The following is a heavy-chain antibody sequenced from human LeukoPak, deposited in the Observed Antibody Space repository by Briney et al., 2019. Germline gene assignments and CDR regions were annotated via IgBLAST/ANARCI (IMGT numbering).Heavy chain of an antibody. Sequence: GGSLRLSCAASGFTFSNFGIHWVRQAPGMGLEWVAFIRYDGTNTYYTDSVKGRFTISRDNSKNTLYLQMNSLRTEDTAVYYCAKDRSSSSEAFDIWGQGTMVTVSS. D-gene: IGHD6-6*01. CDR1: GFTFSNFG. CDR2: IRYDGTNT. V-gene: IGHV3-30*02. CDR3: AKDRSSSSEAFDI. J-gene: IGHJ3*02.